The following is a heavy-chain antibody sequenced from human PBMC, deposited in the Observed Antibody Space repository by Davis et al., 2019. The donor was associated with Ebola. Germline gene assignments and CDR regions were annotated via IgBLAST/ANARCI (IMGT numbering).Heavy chain of an antibody. J-gene: IGHJ4*02. CDR2: IYPGDSDT. D-gene: IGHD5-12*01. V-gene: IGHV5-51*01. Sequence: GESLKISCKGSGYSFTSYWIGWVRQMPGKGLEWMGIIYPGDSDTRYSPYFQGQVTISADKSISTAYLQWSSLKASDTAMYYCARGSVYSGYDLDYWGQGTLVTVSS. CDR3: ARGSVYSGYDLDY. CDR1: GYSFTSYW.